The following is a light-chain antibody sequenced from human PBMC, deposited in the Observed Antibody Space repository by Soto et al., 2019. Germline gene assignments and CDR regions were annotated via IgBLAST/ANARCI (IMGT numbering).Light chain of an antibody. CDR2: EVS. J-gene: IGLJ1*01. V-gene: IGLV2-14*01. CDR1: SSDVGGYNY. CDR3: TSYTVSSSTYV. Sequence: QSALTQPASVSGSPGQSITISCTGTSSDVGGYNYVSWYQQLPGKAPKLIIFEVSNRPSGASNRFSGSKSGNTASLTISGLQAEDEADYYCTSYTVSSSTYVFGTGTKVTVL.